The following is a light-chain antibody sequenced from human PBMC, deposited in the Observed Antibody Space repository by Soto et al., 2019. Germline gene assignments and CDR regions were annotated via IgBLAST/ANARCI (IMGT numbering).Light chain of an antibody. CDR2: NKN. V-gene: IGLV1-47*01. Sequence: QTVVTQPPSTSGAPGQRVTISCSGSSSNIGSNYVYWYQQLPGTAPKLLIYNKNQRPSGVPDRFSGSKSGTSASLAISGLRSEDEADYHCAAWDDSLSGVVFGGGTKVTVL. CDR1: SSNIGSNY. CDR3: AAWDDSLSGVV. J-gene: IGLJ2*01.